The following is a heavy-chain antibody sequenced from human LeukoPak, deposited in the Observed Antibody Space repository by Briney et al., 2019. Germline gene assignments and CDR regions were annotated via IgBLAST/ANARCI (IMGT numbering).Heavy chain of an antibody. CDR3: AKGLFLRLGELSLYHDAFDM. V-gene: IGHV3-9*01. CDR1: GFTFYDYA. CDR2: ISWNSGSI. J-gene: IGHJ3*02. D-gene: IGHD3-16*02. Sequence: GRSLRLSCAASGFTFYDYAMHSVRQAPGKGLERVSGISWNSGSIGYAGSVKGRFTISRDNAKNSLYLQMNSLRAEDTALYYCAKGLFLRLGELSLYHDAFDMWGQGTMVTVSS.